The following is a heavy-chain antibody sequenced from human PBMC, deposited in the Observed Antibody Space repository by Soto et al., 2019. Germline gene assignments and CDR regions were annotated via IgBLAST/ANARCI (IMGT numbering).Heavy chain of an antibody. J-gene: IGHJ6*02. Sequence: GGSLRLSCAASGFALSSYAMKWVRQAPGKGLEWVSLISETSDVAYYADSVKGRFTISRDNSGNTLFLQMYSLRAEDTAVYYCARYIPGVRYYGMDVWGQGTTVTVSS. D-gene: IGHD2-2*01. CDR3: ARYIPGVRYYGMDV. V-gene: IGHV3-23*01. CDR1: GFALSSYA. CDR2: ISETSDVA.